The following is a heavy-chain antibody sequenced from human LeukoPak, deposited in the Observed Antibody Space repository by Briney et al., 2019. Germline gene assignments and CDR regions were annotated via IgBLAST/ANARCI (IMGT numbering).Heavy chain of an antibody. CDR2: IIKSGSHI. Sequence: PGGSLRLSCAASGFTLSDYSMNWVRQAPGKGLEWVSAIIKSGSHIYYADSVKGRFTISRDNANNSLYLQMTGLRAEDTAVYYCARGRGGDNSNWFDPWGPGTLVTVSS. D-gene: IGHD1-20*01. J-gene: IGHJ5*02. V-gene: IGHV3-21*01. CDR1: GFTLSDYS. CDR3: ARGRGGDNSNWFDP.